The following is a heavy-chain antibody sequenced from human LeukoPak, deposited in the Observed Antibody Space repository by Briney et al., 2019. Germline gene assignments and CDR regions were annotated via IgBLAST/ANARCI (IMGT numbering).Heavy chain of an antibody. Sequence: GGSLRLSCAASGFTFSSYWMHWVRQAPGKGLVWVSRINSDGSSTSYADSVKGRLTISRDNAKNTLYLQMNSLRAEDTAVYYCARGPYSSGWLSIDYWGQGTLVTVSS. V-gene: IGHV3-74*01. J-gene: IGHJ4*02. CDR1: GFTFSSYW. CDR2: INSDGSST. CDR3: ARGPYSSGWLSIDY. D-gene: IGHD6-19*01.